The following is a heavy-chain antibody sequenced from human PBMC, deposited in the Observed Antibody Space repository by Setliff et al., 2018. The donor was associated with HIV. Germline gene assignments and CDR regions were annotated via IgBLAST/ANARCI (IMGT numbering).Heavy chain of an antibody. V-gene: IGHV1-18*01. CDR3: AACVLQSGGLTGSYPGGFDY. J-gene: IGHJ4*02. D-gene: IGHD1-26*01. CDR2: ISAYNGNT. Sequence: VKVSCKASGYTFINYGISWVRQAPGQGLEWMGWISAYNGNTNNAQKFQGRLTMTTDTSTSTAYMELRSLRSDDTAIYYCAACVLQSGGLTGSYPGGFDYWGQGTLVTAPQ. CDR1: GYTFINYG.